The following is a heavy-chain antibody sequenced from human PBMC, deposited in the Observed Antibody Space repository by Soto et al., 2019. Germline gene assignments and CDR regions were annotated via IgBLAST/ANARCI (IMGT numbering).Heavy chain of an antibody. V-gene: IGHV1-69*01. Sequence: QVQLVQSGTEVKKTGSSVKVSCKASGGTFSTFGISWVRQAPGQGLEWMGGIIPFFGTARYSQKFEDRITITADESTNTVYMELSSLRSEDTAVYYCARRFIQDNGGNHDSFDIWGQGTMVTVSS. CDR3: ARRFIQDNGGNHDSFDI. CDR2: IIPFFGTA. CDR1: GGTFSTFG. J-gene: IGHJ3*02. D-gene: IGHD4-17*01.